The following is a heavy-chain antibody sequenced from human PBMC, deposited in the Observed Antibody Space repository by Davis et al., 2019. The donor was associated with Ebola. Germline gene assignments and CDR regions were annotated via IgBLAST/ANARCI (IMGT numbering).Heavy chain of an antibody. CDR2: IYYSGST. CDR1: GGSISSGGYY. CDR3: ARRFRGAAAGTEGFDP. J-gene: IGHJ5*02. V-gene: IGHV4-31*03. D-gene: IGHD6-13*01. Sequence: LRLSCTVSGGSISSGGYYWSWIRQHPGKGLEWIGYIYYSGSTYYNPSLKSRVTISVDTSKNQFSLKLSSVTAADTAVYYCARRFRGAAAGTEGFDPWGQGTLVTVSS.